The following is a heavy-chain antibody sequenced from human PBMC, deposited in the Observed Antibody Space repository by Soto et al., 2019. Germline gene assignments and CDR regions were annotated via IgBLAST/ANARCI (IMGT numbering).Heavy chain of an antibody. D-gene: IGHD2-15*01. J-gene: IGHJ4*02. Sequence: QVQLVESGGGVVQPGRSLRLSCAASGFTFSSYGMHWVRQAPGKGLEWVAVIWYDGSNKYYADSVKGRFTISRDNSKNTLYLQMNSLRAEDTAVYYWAGDDGGNPDYWGQGTLVTFSS. CDR2: IWYDGSNK. V-gene: IGHV3-33*01. CDR3: AGDDGGNPDY. CDR1: GFTFSSYG.